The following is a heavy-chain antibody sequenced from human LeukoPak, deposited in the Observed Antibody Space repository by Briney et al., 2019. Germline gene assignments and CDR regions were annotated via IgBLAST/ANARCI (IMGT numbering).Heavy chain of an antibody. CDR2: INPNSGGT. J-gene: IGHJ3*02. V-gene: IGHV1-2*02. CDR1: GYTFTGYY. CDR3: ARVPSDWGVDAFDI. Sequence: GASVKVSCKASGYTFTGYYMHWVRQAPGQGLEWMGWINPNSGGTNYAQKFQGRVTMTRDTSISTAYMELSRLRSDDTAVYYCARVPSDWGVDAFDIWGQGTMVTVSS. D-gene: IGHD7-27*01.